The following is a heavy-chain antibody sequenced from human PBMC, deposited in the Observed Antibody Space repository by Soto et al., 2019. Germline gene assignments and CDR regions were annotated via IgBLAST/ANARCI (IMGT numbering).Heavy chain of an antibody. CDR1: GDSISSSGFF. V-gene: IGHV4-39*01. J-gene: IGHJ6*02. CDR2: VYYTGST. CDR3: ARAQPELWGVQYFFYGMDV. D-gene: IGHD3-16*01. Sequence: SETLSLTCKVSGDSISSSGFFWGWIRQPPGKGLEWIGTVYYTGSTYYNPSLQSRLTISVDTSKNQISLTLTSVTAADTAVYFCARAQPELWGVQYFFYGMDVWGPGTSGTVS.